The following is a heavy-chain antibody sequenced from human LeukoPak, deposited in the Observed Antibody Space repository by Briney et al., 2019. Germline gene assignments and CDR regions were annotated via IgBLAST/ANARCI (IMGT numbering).Heavy chain of an antibody. J-gene: IGHJ4*02. V-gene: IGHV3-30*02. D-gene: IGHD3-22*01. CDR2: IRYDGSNK. Sequence: GGSLRLSCAASGFTFSSYGMHWVRQAPGKGLEWVAFIRYDGSNKYYADFVKGRFTISRDNSKNTLYLQMNSLRAEDTAVYYCAKDLVGYYYDSSGYYDYWGQGTLVTVSS. CDR3: AKDLVGYYYDSSGYYDY. CDR1: GFTFSSYG.